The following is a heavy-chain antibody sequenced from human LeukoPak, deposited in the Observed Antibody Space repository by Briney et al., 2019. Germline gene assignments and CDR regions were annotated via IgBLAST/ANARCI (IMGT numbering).Heavy chain of an antibody. Sequence: GGSLRLSCAASGFTFSSYAMSWVRQAPGKGLEWVSSISSSAERTNYADSVKGRFTISRDNSKNTLYLQMNSLRAEDTALYYCAKTPGPSGIPNFDYWGQGTLVTVSS. D-gene: IGHD3-10*01. J-gene: IGHJ4*02. V-gene: IGHV3-23*01. CDR3: AKTPGPSGIPNFDY. CDR1: GFTFSSYA. CDR2: ISSSAERT.